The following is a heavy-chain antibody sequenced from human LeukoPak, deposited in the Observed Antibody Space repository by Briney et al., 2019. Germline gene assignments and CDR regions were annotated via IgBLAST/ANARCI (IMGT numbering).Heavy chain of an antibody. D-gene: IGHD5-12*01. V-gene: IGHV4-59*08. CDR1: VGSISGSY. CDR2: IFHGGSS. J-gene: IGHJ4*02. CDR3: ASLATSRLGIGYSANDRDF. Sequence: SQTLSLTYTVSVGSISGSYWSWIRQPPGKGLQYIGYIFHGGSSKFNPSLKSRVAISVDTSMTQFSLKLSSLTAADTAVYYCASLATSRLGIGYSANDRDFWGQGTLVTVSS.